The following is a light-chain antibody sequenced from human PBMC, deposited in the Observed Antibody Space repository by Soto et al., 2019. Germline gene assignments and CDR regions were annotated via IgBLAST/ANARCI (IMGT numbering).Light chain of an antibody. J-gene: IGKJ4*01. CDR3: HKYNHAPT. Sequence: DIQLTQSPSSLSASVGDRVTITCRASQAISSYLAWYQQKPGKVPELLIYATSTLQSGAPSRFSGSASGTDFTLTISILHPEDVATYYCHKYNHAPTFGGGTKVEIK. CDR2: ATS. V-gene: IGKV1-27*01. CDR1: QAISSY.